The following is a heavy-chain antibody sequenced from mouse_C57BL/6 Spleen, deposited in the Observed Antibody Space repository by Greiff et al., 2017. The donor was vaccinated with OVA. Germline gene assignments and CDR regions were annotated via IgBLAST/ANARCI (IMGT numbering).Heavy chain of an antibody. D-gene: IGHD1-1*01. CDR2: INPSTGGT. V-gene: IGHV1-42*01. Sequence: EVQLQQSGPELVKPGATVKISCKASGYSFTGYYMNWVKQSPEKSLEWIGEINPSTGGTTYNQKFKAKATLTVDKSSSTAYMQLKSLTSEDSAVYYCARDPLLLRDYYAMDYWGQGTSVTVSS. CDR1: GYSFTGYY. CDR3: ARDPLLLRDYYAMDY. J-gene: IGHJ4*01.